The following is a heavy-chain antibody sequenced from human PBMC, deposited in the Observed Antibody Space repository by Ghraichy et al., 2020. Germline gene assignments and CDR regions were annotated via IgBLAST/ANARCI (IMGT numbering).Heavy chain of an antibody. Sequence: GGSLTLSCVASGFASTGYSMYWVRQAPGKGLEWLAIMSYDGSDTYYADSVKGRFTISRDNYKNTVFLQMNSLRVEDTAVYYCAKDAARDYDSTIYLDSWGQGTTVTVSS. CDR3: AKDAARDYDSTIYLDS. CDR2: MSYDGSDT. J-gene: IGHJ4*02. V-gene: IGHV3-30*18. D-gene: IGHD3-22*01. CDR1: GFASTGYS.